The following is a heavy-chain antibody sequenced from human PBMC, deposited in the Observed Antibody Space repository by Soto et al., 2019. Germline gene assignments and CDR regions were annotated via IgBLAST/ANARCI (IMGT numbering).Heavy chain of an antibody. D-gene: IGHD6-13*01. Sequence: QVQLVQSGAEVKKPGSSVKVSCKSSGDSFKTYSVSWVRQAPGQGLEWMVGVIPILGKPMYAQKFQDRVTSTADESTSTVFMELTSLMSDDTAVYYCARIWGIADHDSWGQGTRVTVSS. J-gene: IGHJ5*01. CDR3: ARIWGIADHDS. CDR1: GDSFKTYS. CDR2: VIPILGKP. V-gene: IGHV1-69*12.